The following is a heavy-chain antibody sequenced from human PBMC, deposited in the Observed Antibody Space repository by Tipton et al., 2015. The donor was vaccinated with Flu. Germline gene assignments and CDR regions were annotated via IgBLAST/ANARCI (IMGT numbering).Heavy chain of an antibody. J-gene: IGHJ3*01. Sequence: TLSLTCTVSGGSISPYYWNWIRQPPGKGLEWIGYYVSDTGTTDYNPSLRSRVAISEDTSTHQFFLKLSSLTAADTAVYYCARASAPVRGSYQGGGFDVWGQGTVVTVSS. D-gene: IGHD1-26*01. CDR3: ARASAPVRGSYQGGGFDV. V-gene: IGHV4-59*01. CDR2: VSDTGTT. CDR1: GGSISPYY.